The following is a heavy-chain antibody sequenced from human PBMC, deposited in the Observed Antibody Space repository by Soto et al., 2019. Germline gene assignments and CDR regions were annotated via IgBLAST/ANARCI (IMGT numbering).Heavy chain of an antibody. J-gene: IGHJ1*01. V-gene: IGHV3-9*01. Sequence: GWSLRLSCAASGFTFDDYAMHWVRQVPGKGLEWVSGINWNSGSIGYGDSVKGRFAISRENAKNSLHLQMNSLSAEDTAFYYCVKDESINWYSGHFRHWGEGTLVTVSS. CDR1: GFTFDDYA. D-gene: IGHD6-13*01. CDR2: INWNSGSI. CDR3: VKDESINWYSGHFRH.